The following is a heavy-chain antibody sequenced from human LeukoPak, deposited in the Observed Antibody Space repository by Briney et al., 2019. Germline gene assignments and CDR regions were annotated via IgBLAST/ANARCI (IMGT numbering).Heavy chain of an antibody. D-gene: IGHD1-26*01. Sequence: SETLSLTCTVSGGSISSGSYYWSWIRQPAGKGLEWIGRINTSGSTNYNPFLKSRVTMSVDTSKNQFSLKLSYVTAADTAVYYCAREVSVGATRTLDPWGQGTLVTVSS. CDR1: GGSISSGSYY. CDR2: INTSGST. V-gene: IGHV4-61*02. J-gene: IGHJ5*02. CDR3: AREVSVGATRTLDP.